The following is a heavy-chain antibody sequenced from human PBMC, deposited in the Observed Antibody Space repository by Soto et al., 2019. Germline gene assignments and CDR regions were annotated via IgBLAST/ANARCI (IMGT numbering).Heavy chain of an antibody. Sequence: PSETLSLTCTVSGGSISSGGYYWSWIRQHPGKGLEWIGYIYYSGSTYYNPSLKSRVTISVDTSKNQFSLKLSSVTAADTAVYYCAREPTRGIAADRPLYGMDVWGQGTTVTVSS. D-gene: IGHD6-13*01. V-gene: IGHV4-31*03. CDR3: AREPTRGIAADRPLYGMDV. CDR2: IYYSGST. CDR1: GGSISSGGYY. J-gene: IGHJ6*02.